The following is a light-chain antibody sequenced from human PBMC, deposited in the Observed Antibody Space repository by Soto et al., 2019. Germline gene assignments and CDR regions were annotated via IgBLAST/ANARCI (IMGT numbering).Light chain of an antibody. V-gene: IGKV1-39*01. CDR3: QQSYSTLPLT. CDR2: AAS. CDR1: QSISSY. J-gene: IGKJ4*01. Sequence: DIQMTQSPSSLSASVGDRVTITCRASQSISSYLNWYQQKPGKAPKLLIYAASSLQSGVPSRFSGSESGTDFTLTISSLQPEDFATYYCQQSYSTLPLTFGGGTKVDIK.